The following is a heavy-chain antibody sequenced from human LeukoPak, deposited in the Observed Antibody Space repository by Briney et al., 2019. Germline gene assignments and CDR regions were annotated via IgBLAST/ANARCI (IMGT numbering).Heavy chain of an antibody. Sequence: GGSLRLSCAASGFTFSSYWMSWVRQAPGKGLEWVSLIFSHGETSYADSVKGRFTISRDNSKNTLYLQMSGLRVEDTAVYYCARDPPAVSINTYAWGQGTLVTVSS. CDR2: IFSHGET. CDR3: ARDPPAVSINTYA. J-gene: IGHJ4*02. V-gene: IGHV3-66*01. CDR1: GFTFSSYW. D-gene: IGHD5-12*01.